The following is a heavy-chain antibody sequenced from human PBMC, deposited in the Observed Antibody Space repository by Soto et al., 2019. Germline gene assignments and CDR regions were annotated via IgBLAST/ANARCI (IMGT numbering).Heavy chain of an antibody. CDR3: AKVRGFGIAVADLTIDY. CDR1: GFTFSSYG. J-gene: IGHJ4*02. V-gene: IGHV3-30*18. Sequence: LRLSCAASGFTFSSYGMHWVRQAPGKGLEWVAVISYDGSNKYYADSVKGRFTISRDNSKNTLYLQMNSLRAEDTAVYYCAKVRGFGIAVADLTIDYWGQGTLVTVSS. D-gene: IGHD6-19*01. CDR2: ISYDGSNK.